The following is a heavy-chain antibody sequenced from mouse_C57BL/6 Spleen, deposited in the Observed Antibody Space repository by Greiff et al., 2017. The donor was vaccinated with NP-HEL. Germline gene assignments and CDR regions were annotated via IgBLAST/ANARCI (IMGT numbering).Heavy chain of an antibody. Sequence: EVNVVESEGGLVQPGSSMKLSCTASGFTFSDYYMAWVRQVPEKGLEWVANINYDGSSTYYLDSLKSRFIISRDNAKNILYLQMSSLKSEDTATYYCARDTQLVYFDYWGQGTTLTVSS. V-gene: IGHV5-16*01. CDR3: ARDTQLVYFDY. CDR1: GFTFSDYY. CDR2: INYDGSST. D-gene: IGHD4-1*02. J-gene: IGHJ2*01.